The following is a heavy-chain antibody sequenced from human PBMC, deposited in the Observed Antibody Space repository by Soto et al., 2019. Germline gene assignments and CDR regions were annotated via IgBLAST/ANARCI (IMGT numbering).Heavy chain of an antibody. CDR2: IYHSGST. D-gene: IGHD6-13*01. V-gene: IGHV4-39*07. CDR3: ARGRQQLPTGYFDY. CDR1: GGSISSGGYY. J-gene: IGHJ4*02. Sequence: PSETLSLTCTVSGGSISSGGYYWSWVRQPPGKGLEWIGEIYHSGSTNYNPSLKSRVTISVDKSENQFSLKLSSVTAADTAVYYCARGRQQLPTGYFDYWGQGTLVTVSS.